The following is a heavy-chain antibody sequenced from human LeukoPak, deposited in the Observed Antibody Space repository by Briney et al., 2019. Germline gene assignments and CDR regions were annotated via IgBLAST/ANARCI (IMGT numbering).Heavy chain of an antibody. CDR1: GYTFTGYY. D-gene: IGHD3-22*01. Sequence: ASVKVSCKASGYTFTGYYMHWVRQAPGQGLEWMGRINPNSGGRNYAQKFQGRVTMTRDTSISTAYMELSRLRSDDTAVYYCARDLGDNYYDSSGYYYEDYWGQGTLVTVSS. J-gene: IGHJ4*02. CDR3: ARDLGDNYYDSSGYYYEDY. V-gene: IGHV1-2*06. CDR2: INPNSGGR.